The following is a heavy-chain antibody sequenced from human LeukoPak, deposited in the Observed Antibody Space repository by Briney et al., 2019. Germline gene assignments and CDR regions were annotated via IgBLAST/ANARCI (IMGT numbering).Heavy chain of an antibody. CDR1: RFSFSTYG. V-gene: IGHV3-74*01. D-gene: IGHD2-2*03. J-gene: IGHJ4*02. Sequence: PGGSLRLSCAASRFSFSTYGMHWVRQVPGKGPVWVSRINSGGSRTIYADSVKGRFSISRDNAKNTLYLQMNSLRVDDTAVYYCARAGKTNELDYWGQGTLVTVSS. CDR3: ARAGKTNELDY. CDR2: INSGGSRT.